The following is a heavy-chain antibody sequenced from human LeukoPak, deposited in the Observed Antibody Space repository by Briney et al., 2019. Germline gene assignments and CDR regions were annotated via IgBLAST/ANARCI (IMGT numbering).Heavy chain of an antibody. CDR1: GGSVSSHY. J-gene: IGHJ4*02. CDR3: ASHDYYGSV. Sequence: PSETLSLTCTVSGGSVSSHYWSWIRQPPGKGLEWIGYIYYSGSTNYNPSLKSRVTISVDTSKNQFSLKLSSVTAADTAVYYCASHDYYGSVWGQGTLVTVSS. CDR2: IYYSGST. V-gene: IGHV4-59*02. D-gene: IGHD3-10*01.